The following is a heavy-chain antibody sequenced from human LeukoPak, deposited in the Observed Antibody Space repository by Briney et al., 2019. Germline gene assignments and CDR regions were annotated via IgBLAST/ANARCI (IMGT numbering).Heavy chain of an antibody. V-gene: IGHV3-33*01. Sequence: PGGSLRLSCAASGFTFSSYGMHWVRQAPGKGLEWVAVIWYDGSNKYYADSVKGRFTISRDNSKNTLYLQMNSLRAEDTAVYYCARERIAATNWFDPWGQGTLVTVSS. D-gene: IGHD6-6*01. CDR1: GFTFSSYG. CDR2: IWYDGSNK. CDR3: ARERIAATNWFDP. J-gene: IGHJ5*02.